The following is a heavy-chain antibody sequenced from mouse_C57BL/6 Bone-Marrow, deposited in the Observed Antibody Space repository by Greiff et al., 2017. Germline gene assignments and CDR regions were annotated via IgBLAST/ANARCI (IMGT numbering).Heavy chain of an antibody. CDR2: IYPSDGST. CDR3: ARSNWYNGYRDF. D-gene: IGHD1-1*02. Sequence: VQLQQSEAELVKPGASVKISCKVSGYTFTDYTIHWMKQRHGQGLEWIGYIYPSDGSTKYNEKFKGKATLTADKASSTAYMQINSLTSEDSAVYFWARSNWYNGYRDFWGRGTTVTVSS. V-gene: IGHV1-78*01. J-gene: IGHJ2*01. CDR1: GYTFTDYT.